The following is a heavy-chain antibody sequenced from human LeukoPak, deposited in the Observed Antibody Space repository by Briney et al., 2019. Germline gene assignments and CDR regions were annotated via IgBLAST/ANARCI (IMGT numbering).Heavy chain of an antibody. D-gene: IGHD3-16*01. V-gene: IGHV4-34*01. CDR1: GGSFSGYY. J-gene: IGHJ4*02. CDR2: INHSGST. CDR3: ARGKSSGYTSFDY. Sequence: SETLSLTCAVYGGSFSGYYWSWIRQPPGKGLEWIGEINHSGSTNYNPSLKSRVTISVDTSKNQFSLKLSSVTAADTAVYYCARGKSSGYTSFDYWGQGTLVTVSS.